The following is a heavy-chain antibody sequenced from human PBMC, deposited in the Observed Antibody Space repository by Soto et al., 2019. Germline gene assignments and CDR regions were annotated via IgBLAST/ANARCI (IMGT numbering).Heavy chain of an antibody. Sequence: ASVKVSCKASGYTFTSYYMHWVRQAPGQGLEWMGIINPSGSSISYAQKFQGRVTMTRDTSTSTVYMELSSLRSEDTAVYYCARDHPKIVGAISGRAFDIWGQGTMVTVSS. D-gene: IGHD1-26*01. CDR2: INPSGSSI. V-gene: IGHV1-46*01. J-gene: IGHJ3*02. CDR1: GYTFTSYY. CDR3: ARDHPKIVGAISGRAFDI.